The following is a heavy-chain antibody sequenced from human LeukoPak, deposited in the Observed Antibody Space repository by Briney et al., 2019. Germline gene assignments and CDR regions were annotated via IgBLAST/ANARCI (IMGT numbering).Heavy chain of an antibody. D-gene: IGHD3-22*01. CDR1: GFTFSSYA. CDR2: ISGSGGST. V-gene: IGHV3-23*01. CDR3: ARTYYYDSSGHDAFDI. Sequence: GGSLRLSCAASGFTFSSYAMSWVRQAPGKGLEWVSAISGSGGSTYYADSVKGRFTISRDNAKNSLYLQMNSLRAEDTAVYYCARTYYYDSSGHDAFDIWGQGTMVTVSS. J-gene: IGHJ3*02.